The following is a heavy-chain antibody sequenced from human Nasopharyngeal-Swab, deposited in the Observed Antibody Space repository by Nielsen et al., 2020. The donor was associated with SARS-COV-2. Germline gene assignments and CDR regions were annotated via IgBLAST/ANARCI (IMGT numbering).Heavy chain of an antibody. CDR2: ISAYNGNT. V-gene: IGHV1-18*01. D-gene: IGHD6-19*01. CDR1: GCTFTSYG. Sequence: ASVKVSCKASGCTFTSYGISWVRQAPGQGLEWMGWISAYNGNTNYTQKFQGRVTMTTDTFTSTAYMELRNLTSDDTAVYYCARDRQCGYWGQGTLVTVSS. J-gene: IGHJ4*02. CDR3: ARDRQCGY.